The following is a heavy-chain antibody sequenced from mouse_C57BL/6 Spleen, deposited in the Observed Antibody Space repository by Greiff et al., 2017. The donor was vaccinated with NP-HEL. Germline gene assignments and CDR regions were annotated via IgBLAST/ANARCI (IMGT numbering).Heavy chain of an antibody. CDR3: ARRLRGPFDY. J-gene: IGHJ2*01. Sequence: QVQLQQSGPELVKPGASVKMSCKASGYTFTSYWMHWVKQRPIQGLEWIGNIDPSDSETHYNQKFKDKATLTVDKSSSTAYMQLSSLTSEDSAVYYCARRLRGPFDYWGQGTTLTVSS. V-gene: IGHV1-52*01. CDR1: GYTFTSYW. D-gene: IGHD2-2*01. CDR2: IDPSDSET.